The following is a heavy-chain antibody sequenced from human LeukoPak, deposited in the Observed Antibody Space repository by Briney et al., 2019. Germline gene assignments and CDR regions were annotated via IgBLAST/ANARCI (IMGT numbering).Heavy chain of an antibody. Sequence: GGSLRLSCTATGFTFSNFGMAWVRQAPGQGLEWVSTISGSGGNTYQADSVKGRFTISRDNSRSTLYLQMNSLRAEDTAVYYCAKDAGPQQFVFFDSWGQGTLVTVSS. J-gene: IGHJ4*02. V-gene: IGHV3-23*01. CDR2: ISGSGGNT. D-gene: IGHD5-24*01. CDR3: AKDAGPQQFVFFDS. CDR1: GFTFSNFG.